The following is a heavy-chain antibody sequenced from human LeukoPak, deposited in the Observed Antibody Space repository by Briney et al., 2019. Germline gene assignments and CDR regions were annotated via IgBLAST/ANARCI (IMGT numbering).Heavy chain of an antibody. CDR2: IHHSGTA. J-gene: IGHJ4*02. CDR1: GGSISSGNYY. Sequence: SETLSLTCTVSGGSISSGNYYWSWIRQPPGKGLEWIGYIHHSGTAYYNPSLKSRVTISVDRSKNQFSLKLSSVTAADTAVYYCARGSGYYYGDFDYWGQGTLVTVSS. D-gene: IGHD3-22*01. V-gene: IGHV4-30-2*01. CDR3: ARGSGYYYGDFDY.